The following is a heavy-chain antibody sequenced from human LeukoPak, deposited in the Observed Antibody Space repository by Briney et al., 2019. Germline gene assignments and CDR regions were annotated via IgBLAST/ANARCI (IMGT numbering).Heavy chain of an antibody. V-gene: IGHV3-48*03. J-gene: IGHJ6*02. CDR3: ARDRKGVLDV. Sequence: GGSLRLSCAASGFTFSSYEMNWVCQAPGKGLEWVSYISSSGSTIYYADSVKGRFTISRDNAKNSLYLQMNSLRAEDTAVYYCARDRKGVLDVWGQGTTVTVSS. CDR1: GFTFSSYE. CDR2: ISSSGSTI. D-gene: IGHD3-10*01.